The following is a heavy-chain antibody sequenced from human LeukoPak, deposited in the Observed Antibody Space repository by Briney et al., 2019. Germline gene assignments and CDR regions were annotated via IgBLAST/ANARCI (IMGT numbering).Heavy chain of an antibody. D-gene: IGHD5-12*01. CDR3: ARAGYSGFDFNFDY. CDR1: GASVTTGGHY. J-gene: IGHJ4*02. Sequence: SETLSLTCTVSGASVTTGGHYWSWIRQHPGKGLEWIGYIFHTGSTYYNPSLKSRISMSLDTSKNQFYLKLSSVTAADTAVYYCARAGYSGFDFNFDYWGQGTLVTVSS. V-gene: IGHV4-31*03. CDR2: IFHTGST.